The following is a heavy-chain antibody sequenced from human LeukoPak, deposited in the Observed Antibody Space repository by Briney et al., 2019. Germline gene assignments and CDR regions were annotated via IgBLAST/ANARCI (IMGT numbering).Heavy chain of an antibody. Sequence: GRSLRLSCAASGFRFDDYAMHWVRQAPGKGLEWVSGISWNSDNTVFADSVKGRFTISRDNAKNSLYLQMNSLRAEDTAVYYCARDGEYDYVWGSYLFDYWGQGTLVTVSS. CDR2: ISWNSDNT. D-gene: IGHD3-16*02. V-gene: IGHV3-9*01. J-gene: IGHJ4*02. CDR1: GFRFDDYA. CDR3: ARDGEYDYVWGSYLFDY.